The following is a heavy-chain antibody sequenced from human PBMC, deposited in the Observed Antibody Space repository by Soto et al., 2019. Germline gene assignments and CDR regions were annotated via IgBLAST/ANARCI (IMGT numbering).Heavy chain of an antibody. V-gene: IGHV3-23*01. J-gene: IGHJ4*02. CDR1: GFTFSSYA. CDR3: AKDSRLGYYDSSGYPY. Sequence: GTLLLACSASGFTFSSYARSWVRQAPGKGLEWVSAISGSGGSTYYADSVKGRFTISRDNSKNTLYLQMNSLRAEDTAVYYCAKDSRLGYYDSSGYPYWGQGTLVTVSS. D-gene: IGHD3-22*01. CDR2: ISGSGGST.